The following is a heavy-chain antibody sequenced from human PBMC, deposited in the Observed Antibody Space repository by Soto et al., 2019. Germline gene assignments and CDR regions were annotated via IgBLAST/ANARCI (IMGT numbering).Heavy chain of an antibody. CDR2: ISGSGGST. D-gene: IGHD4-17*01. CDR1: GFTFSSYA. CDR3: AKGLDYGLNAFDI. V-gene: IGHV3-23*01. J-gene: IGHJ3*02. Sequence: EVQLLESGGGLVQPGGSLRLSCAASGFTFSSYAMSWVRQAPGKGLEWVSAISGSGGSTYYADSVKGRFTISRDNSKNTMYLQMNSLRAEDTAVYYCAKGLDYGLNAFDIWGQGTMVTVSS.